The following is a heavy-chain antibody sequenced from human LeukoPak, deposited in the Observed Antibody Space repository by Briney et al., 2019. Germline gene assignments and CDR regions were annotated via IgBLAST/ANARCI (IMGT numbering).Heavy chain of an antibody. V-gene: IGHV3-23*01. D-gene: IGHD3-22*01. CDR1: GFTFSDRA. Sequence: GGSLRLSCAASGFTFSDRAMSWVRQTPAKGLESVASISAGGDRTHYADSVKGRFTVSRDNSKNTLYLHMNSLRAEDTAVYFCAYLDSSGYYYGRLRYWGQGTPVTVSS. CDR3: AYLDSSGYYYGRLRY. J-gene: IGHJ4*02. CDR2: ISAGGDRT.